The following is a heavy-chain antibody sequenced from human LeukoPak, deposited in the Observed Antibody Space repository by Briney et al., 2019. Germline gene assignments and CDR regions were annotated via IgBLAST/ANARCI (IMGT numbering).Heavy chain of an antibody. CDR1: GFTFSTYA. CDR2: ISYDAKNE. J-gene: IGHJ4*02. V-gene: IGHV3-30*04. CDR3: AVGGSGWFFDY. Sequence: GRSLRLSCAASGFTFSTYAMHWVRQAPGKGLEWVTVISYDAKNEYYADSVRGRFTISRDNSKNTLYLQMNSLRPDGTAVYYCAVGGSGWFFDYWGQGTLVTVSS. D-gene: IGHD6-19*01.